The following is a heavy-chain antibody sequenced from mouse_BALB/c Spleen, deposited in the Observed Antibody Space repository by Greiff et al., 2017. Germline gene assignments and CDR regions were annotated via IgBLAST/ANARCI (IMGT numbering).Heavy chain of an antibody. CDR2: IWAGGST. J-gene: IGHJ3*01. CDR1: GFSLTSYG. V-gene: IGHV2-9*02. D-gene: IGHD1-2*01. Sequence: QVQLKESGPGLVAPSQSLSITCTVSGFSLTSYGVHWVRQPPGKGLEWLGVIWAGGSTNYNSALMSRLSISKDNSKSQVFLKMNSLQTDDTAMYYCASFYYGYDWFAYWGQGTLVTVSA. CDR3: ASFYYGYDWFAY.